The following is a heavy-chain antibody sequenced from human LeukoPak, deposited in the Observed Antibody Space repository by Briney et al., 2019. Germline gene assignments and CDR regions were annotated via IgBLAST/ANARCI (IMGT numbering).Heavy chain of an antibody. J-gene: IGHJ4*02. Sequence: SETLSLTCTVSGGSISSYYWSWIRQPAGKGLEWIGHIYTSGSTNYNPSLKSRVTMSVDTSKNQFSLKLSSVTAADTAVYYCARSTDSGDYYDSSGLDYWGQGTLVTVSS. CDR3: ARSTDSGDYYDSSGLDY. CDR1: GGSISSYY. CDR2: IYTSGST. V-gene: IGHV4-4*07. D-gene: IGHD3-22*01.